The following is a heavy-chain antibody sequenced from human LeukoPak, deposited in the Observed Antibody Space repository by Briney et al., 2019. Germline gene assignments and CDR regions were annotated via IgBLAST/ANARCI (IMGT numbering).Heavy chain of an antibody. CDR1: GFLFSNYN. CDR3: ARDRQTYCSSTTCSFDHFDY. Sequence: GVSVRVLCAVCGFLFSNYNMHWVRQARGKGLEWVSSNSCSSNYIYYADPVKGRFTISRDNAKNSLYLQMNSLRAEDTAVYFCARDRQTYCSSTTCSFDHFDYWGQGTLVTVSS. D-gene: IGHD2-2*01. J-gene: IGHJ4*02. CDR2: NSCSSNYI. V-gene: IGHV3-21*01.